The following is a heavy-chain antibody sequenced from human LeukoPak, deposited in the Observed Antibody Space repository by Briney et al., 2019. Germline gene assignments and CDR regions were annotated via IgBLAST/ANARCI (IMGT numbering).Heavy chain of an antibody. J-gene: IGHJ3*02. D-gene: IGHD6-6*01. CDR1: GGTFSSYA. V-gene: IGHV1-69*06. CDR2: IIPIFGPA. Sequence: ASVKVSCKASGGTFSSYAISWVRQAPGQGLEWMGGIIPIFGPANYAQKFQGRVTITADKSTSTAYMELSGLRSEDTAVYYCARVRIAARKLDAFDIWGQGTMVTVSS. CDR3: ARVRIAARKLDAFDI.